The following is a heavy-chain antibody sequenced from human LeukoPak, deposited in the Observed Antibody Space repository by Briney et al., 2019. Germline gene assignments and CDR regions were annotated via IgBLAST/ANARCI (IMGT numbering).Heavy chain of an antibody. V-gene: IGHV4-30-4*08. CDR1: GGSISSGDYY. CDR3: ASRGRYWFDP. CDR2: IYYSGST. J-gene: IGHJ5*02. Sequence: SQTLCLTCTVSGGSISSGDYYWSWIRQPPGKGLEWIGYIYYSGSTHYSPSLKSRVTISVDTSKNQFSLKLSSVTAADTAVYYCASRGRYWFDPWGQGTLVTVSS.